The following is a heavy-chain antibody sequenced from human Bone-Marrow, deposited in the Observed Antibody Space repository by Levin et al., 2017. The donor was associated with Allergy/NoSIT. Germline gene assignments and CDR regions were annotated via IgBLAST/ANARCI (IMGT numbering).Heavy chain of an antibody. CDR2: INHSGST. CDR3: ARGLVLVPSYCSMDV. Sequence: PSETLSLTCAVYGGSFSGYYWSWIRQPPGKGLEWIGEINHSGSTNYNPSLKSRVTISVDTSKNQFSLKLSSVTAADTAVYFCARGLVLVPSYCSMDVWAKGTTVTVSS. J-gene: IGHJ6*03. D-gene: IGHD2-2*01. V-gene: IGHV4-34*01. CDR1: GGSFSGYY.